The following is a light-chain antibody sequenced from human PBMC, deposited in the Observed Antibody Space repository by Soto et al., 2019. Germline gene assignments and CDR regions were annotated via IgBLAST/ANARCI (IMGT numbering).Light chain of an antibody. V-gene: IGLV2-23*02. CDR2: EVT. J-gene: IGLJ1*01. CDR1: SSDIGADDF. Sequence: QSVLTHPASVSGSPGQSITISCTGTSSDIGADDFVSWYQHHPDKTPKLIIFEVTYRPTGISHRFSASKFGNTASLTISGLQAEDEAEYYCCAYAATYNYGFGTGTKVTVL. CDR3: CAYAATYNYG.